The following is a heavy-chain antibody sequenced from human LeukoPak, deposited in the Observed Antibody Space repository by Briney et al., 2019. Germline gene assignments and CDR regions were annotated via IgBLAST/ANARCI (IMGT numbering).Heavy chain of an antibody. J-gene: IGHJ4*02. CDR3: AKYYGSGSYYRDHFDY. CDR2: ISYDGSNK. Sequence: GGSLRLSCAASGFTFSSYGMHWVRQAPGKGLEWVAVISYDGSNKFYADSVKGRFTISRENSRNTLYLQMNSLRVEDTAVYYCAKYYGSGSYYRDHFDYWGQGTLVTVSS. V-gene: IGHV3-30*18. CDR1: GFTFSSYG. D-gene: IGHD3-10*01.